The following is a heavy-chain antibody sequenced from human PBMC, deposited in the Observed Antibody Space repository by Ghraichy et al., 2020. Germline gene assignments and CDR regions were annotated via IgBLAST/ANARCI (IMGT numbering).Heavy chain of an antibody. CDR3: AREGTFGIFGLVISPDAFDI. Sequence: SETLSLTCTVSAGSTSSYYWSWIRQPAGKGLEWIGRIYTSGSTNYNPSLKSRVTMSVDTSKNQFSLKLSSVTAADTAVYYCAREGTFGIFGLVISPDAFDIWGQGTMVTVSS. V-gene: IGHV4-4*07. J-gene: IGHJ3*02. CDR1: AGSTSSYY. D-gene: IGHD3/OR15-3a*01. CDR2: IYTSGST.